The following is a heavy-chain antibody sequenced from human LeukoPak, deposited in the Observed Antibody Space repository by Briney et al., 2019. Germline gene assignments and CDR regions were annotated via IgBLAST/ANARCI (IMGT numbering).Heavy chain of an antibody. D-gene: IGHD5-18*01. J-gene: IGHJ3*02. V-gene: IGHV3-23*01. CDR2: ISGSGGST. CDR3: AKDRSGYSYGWIPFDI. CDR1: GFTFSSYG. Sequence: PGGSLRLSCAASGFTFSSYGMSWVRQAPGKGLEWVSAISGSGGSTYYADSVKGRFTISRDNSKNTLYLQMNSLRAEDTAVYYCAKDRSGYSYGWIPFDIWGQGTMVTVSS.